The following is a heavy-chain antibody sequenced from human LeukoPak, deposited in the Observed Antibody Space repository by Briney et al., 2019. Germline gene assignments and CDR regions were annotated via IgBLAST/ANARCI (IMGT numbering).Heavy chain of an antibody. CDR2: IIPILGIA. D-gene: IGHD4-17*01. CDR3: ARDLEPEGDYVVPGFDY. CDR1: GGTFSSYA. Sequence: GASVKVSCKASGGTFSSYAISWVRQAPGQGLEWMGRIIPILGIANYAQKFQGRVTITADKSTSTAYMELSSLRSEDTAVYYCARDLEPEGDYVVPGFDYWGQGTLVTVSS. V-gene: IGHV1-69*04. J-gene: IGHJ4*02.